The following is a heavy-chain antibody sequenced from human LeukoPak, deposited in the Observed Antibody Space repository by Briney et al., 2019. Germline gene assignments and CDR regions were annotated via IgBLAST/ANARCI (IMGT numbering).Heavy chain of an antibody. J-gene: IGHJ4*02. V-gene: IGHV4-34*01. CDR1: GGPFSGYY. CDR2: INHSGST. Sequence: PSETLSLTCAVYGGPFSGYYWSWIRQPPGKGLEWIGEINHSGSTNYNPSLKSRVTISVDTSKNQFSLKLSSVTAADTAVYYCARTRAYTFGGVIVRGTYDYWGQGTLVTVSS. CDR3: ARTRAYTFGGVIVRGTYDY. D-gene: IGHD3-16*02.